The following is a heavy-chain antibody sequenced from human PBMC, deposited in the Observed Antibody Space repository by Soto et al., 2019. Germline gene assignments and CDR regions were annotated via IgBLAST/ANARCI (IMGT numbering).Heavy chain of an antibody. D-gene: IGHD3-10*01. J-gene: IGHJ4*02. CDR3: ARQGYPNYYGSGSYYF. V-gene: IGHV4-39*01. Sequence: SETLSLTCTVSGGSISSSSYYWGWIRQPPGKGLEWIGSIYYSGSTYYNPSLKSRVTISVDTSKNQFSLKLSSVTAADTAVYYCARQGYPNYYGSGSYYFWGQGTLVTVSS. CDR1: GGSISSSSYY. CDR2: IYYSGST.